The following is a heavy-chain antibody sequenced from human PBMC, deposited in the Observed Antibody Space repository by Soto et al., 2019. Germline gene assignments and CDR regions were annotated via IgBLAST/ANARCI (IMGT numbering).Heavy chain of an antibody. Sequence: ASVKVSCKVSGYTLTELSMHWVRQAPGKGLEWMGGFDPEDGETIYAQKFQGRVTMTEDTSTDTAYMELSSLRSEDTAVYYCLILVPAAIDVMDVWGQGTTVTVSS. D-gene: IGHD2-2*02. V-gene: IGHV1-24*01. CDR1: GYTLTELS. CDR2: FDPEDGET. CDR3: LILVPAAIDVMDV. J-gene: IGHJ6*02.